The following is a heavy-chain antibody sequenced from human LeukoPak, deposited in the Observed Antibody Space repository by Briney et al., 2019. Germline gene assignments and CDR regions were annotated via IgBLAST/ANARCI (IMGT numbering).Heavy chain of an antibody. CDR1: GFTFSSYE. J-gene: IGHJ6*02. CDR2: ISSSGSTI. D-gene: IGHD2-15*01. V-gene: IGHV3-48*03. CDR3: AGGVYCSGGSCPPPVSGMDV. Sequence: GGSLRLSCAASGFTFSSYEMNWVRQAPGKGLEWVSCISSSGSTIYYADSVKGRFTISRDNAKNSLYLQMNSLRAEDTAVYYCAGGVYCSGGSCPPPVSGMDVWGQGTTVTVSS.